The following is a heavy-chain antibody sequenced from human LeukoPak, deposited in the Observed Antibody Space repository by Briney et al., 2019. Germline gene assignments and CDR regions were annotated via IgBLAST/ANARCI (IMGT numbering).Heavy chain of an antibody. CDR2: ICVSGGST. V-gene: IGHV3-23*01. CDR3: AREDIVVVPAAIRPGNYYYYMDV. J-gene: IGHJ6*03. Sequence: GWALRLSCAASGLTFSSYAICWVGPAPGKRLAGVSGICVSGGSTYYAGSVKGRFTISRDNSKNTLYLQMNSLRAEDTAVYYCAREDIVVVPAAIRPGNYYYYMDVWGKGTTVTVSS. D-gene: IGHD2-2*02. CDR1: GLTFSSYA.